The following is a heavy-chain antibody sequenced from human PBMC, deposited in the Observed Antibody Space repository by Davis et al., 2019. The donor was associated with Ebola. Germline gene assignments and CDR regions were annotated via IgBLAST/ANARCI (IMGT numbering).Heavy chain of an antibody. V-gene: IGHV4-39*07. D-gene: IGHD2-15*01. Sequence: SETLSLTCTVSGGSISSSSYYWGWIRQPPGKGLEWIGSIYYSGSTYYNPSLKSRVTISVDTSKNQFSLKLSSVTAADTAVYYCARSGYCSGCSCPLRIDGMDVWGQGTTVTVSS. CDR1: GGSISSSSYY. J-gene: IGHJ6*02. CDR3: ARSGYCSGCSCPLRIDGMDV. CDR2: IYYSGST.